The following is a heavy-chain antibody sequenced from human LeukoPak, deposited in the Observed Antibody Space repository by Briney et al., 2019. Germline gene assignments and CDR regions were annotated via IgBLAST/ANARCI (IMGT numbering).Heavy chain of an antibody. CDR3: ATGEVERWLPLPFDY. D-gene: IGHD5-24*01. CDR2: INPNSGGT. CDR1: GYTFTGYY. V-gene: IGHV1-2*02. Sequence: GASVKVSCKASGYTFTGYYMHWVRQAPGQGLEWVGWINPNSGGTNYAQKFQGRVTMTRDTSISTAYMELSRLRSEDTAVYYCATGEVERWLPLPFDYWGQETLVTASS. J-gene: IGHJ4*02.